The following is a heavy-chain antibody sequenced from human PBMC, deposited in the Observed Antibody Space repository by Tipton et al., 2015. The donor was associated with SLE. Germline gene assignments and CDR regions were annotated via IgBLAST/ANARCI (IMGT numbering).Heavy chain of an antibody. D-gene: IGHD6-6*01. CDR1: GGSISSYY. V-gene: IGHV4-59*01. CDR3: ARGYSSSSGSYYYYYYMDV. J-gene: IGHJ6*03. Sequence: LSLTCTVSGGSISSYYWSWIRQPPGKGLEWIGYIYYSGSTNYNPSLKSRVTISVDTSKNQFSLKLSSVTAADTAVYYCARGYSSSSGSYYYYYYMDVWGKGTTVTVSS. CDR2: IYYSGST.